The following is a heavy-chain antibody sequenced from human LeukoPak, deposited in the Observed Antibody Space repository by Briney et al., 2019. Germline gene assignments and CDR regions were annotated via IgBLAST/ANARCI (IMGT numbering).Heavy chain of an antibody. J-gene: IGHJ6*03. CDR1: GFTFDDYA. Sequence: GGSLRLSCAASGFTFDDYAMHWVRQAPGKGLEWVSGINWNGGSTGYADSVKGRFTISRDNAKNSLYLQMDSPRAEDTALYYCARVQVPYYYYYMDVWGKGTTVTVSS. CDR2: INWNGGST. V-gene: IGHV3-20*04. CDR3: ARVQVPYYYYYMDV.